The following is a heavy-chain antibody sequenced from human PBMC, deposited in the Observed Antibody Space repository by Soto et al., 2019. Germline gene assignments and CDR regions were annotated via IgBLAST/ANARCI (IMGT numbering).Heavy chain of an antibody. D-gene: IGHD3-16*02. J-gene: IGHJ3*02. CDR3: TTEDYDYVWGSYRSNDAFDI. CDR1: GFTFSNAW. V-gene: IGHV3-15*01. CDR2: IKSKTDGGTT. Sequence: PGGSLRLSCAASGFTFSNAWMSWVRQAPGKGLEWVGRIKSKTDGGTTDYAAPVKGRFTISRDDSKNTLYLQMNSLKTEDTAVYYCTTEDYDYVWGSYRSNDAFDIWGQGTMVTVSS.